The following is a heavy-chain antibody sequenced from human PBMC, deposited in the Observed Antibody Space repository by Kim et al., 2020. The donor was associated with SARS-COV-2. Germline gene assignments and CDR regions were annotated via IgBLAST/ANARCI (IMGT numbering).Heavy chain of an antibody. J-gene: IGHJ3*02. V-gene: IGHV3-7*03. CDR3: ARDGDLYSSGEDVFYI. Sequence: GGSLRLSCAASGFTFSSYWMTWVRQAPGKGLEWVANIKKDGSQKYYVDSVKGRFTISRDNAKNSLYLQMNSLRAEDTAVYYCARDGDLYSSGEDVFYIWGDGTLVSVSS. D-gene: IGHD6-19*01. CDR2: IKKDGSQK. CDR1: GFTFSSYW.